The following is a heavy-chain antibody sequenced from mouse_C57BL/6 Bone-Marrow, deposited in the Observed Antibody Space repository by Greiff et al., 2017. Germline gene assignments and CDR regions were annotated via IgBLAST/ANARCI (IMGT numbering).Heavy chain of an antibody. CDR3: TRYLAEFFYYYGSSYFYWYFDV. CDR2: IDPETGGT. Sequence: VQLQQSGAELVRPGASVTLSCKASGYTFTDYEMHWVKQTPVHGLEWIGAIDPETGGTAYNQKFKGKAILTADKSSSTAYMELRSLTSEDSAVYYCTRYLAEFFYYYGSSYFYWYFDVWGTGTTVTVSS. J-gene: IGHJ1*03. V-gene: IGHV1-15*01. CDR1: GYTFTDYE. D-gene: IGHD1-1*01.